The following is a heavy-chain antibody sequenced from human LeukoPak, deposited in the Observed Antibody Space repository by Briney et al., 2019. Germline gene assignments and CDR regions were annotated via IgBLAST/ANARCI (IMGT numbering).Heavy chain of an antibody. J-gene: IGHJ4*02. CDR3: TRESRPFCPFAY. D-gene: IGHD2-2*01. Sequence: GSLRLSCAVSGFTFSSYSMSWVRQAPGKGLEWIGEISHGGTTNYNPSLRSRVAMSLDRANNQFSLSLTSVTAADTAVYYCTRESRPFCPFAYWGQGVLVTVSS. CDR1: GFTFSSYSM. V-gene: IGHV4-4*02. CDR2: ISHGGTT.